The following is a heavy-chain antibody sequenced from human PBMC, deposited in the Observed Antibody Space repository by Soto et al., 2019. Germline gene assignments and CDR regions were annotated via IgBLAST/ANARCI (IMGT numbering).Heavy chain of an antibody. CDR3: ARVRYGDYEYYFAY. D-gene: IGHD4-17*01. V-gene: IGHV4-59*01. CDR2: IYYSGST. CDR1: GGSISSYY. J-gene: IGHJ4*02. Sequence: SETLSLTCTVSGGSISSYYWSWIRQPPGKGLEWIGYIYYSGSTNYNPSLKSRVTISVDTSKNQFSLKLSSVTAADTAVYYCARVRYGDYEYYFAYWGQGTLVTVSS.